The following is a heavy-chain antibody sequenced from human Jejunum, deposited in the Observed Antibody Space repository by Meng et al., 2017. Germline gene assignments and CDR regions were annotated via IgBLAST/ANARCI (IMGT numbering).Heavy chain of an antibody. D-gene: IGHD6-13*01. CDR1: GFTFSSYW. CDR3: ARGLAGTYSKFDY. V-gene: IGHV3-74*01. CDR2: ISFDGIST. J-gene: IGHJ4*02. Sequence: GESLKISCAVSGFTFSSYWMHWVRQAPGEGLVWISRISFDGISTNYADSVKGRFTISRDSATNTLYLQMNSLTADDTAVYYCARGLAGTYSKFDYWGQGTLVTVSS.